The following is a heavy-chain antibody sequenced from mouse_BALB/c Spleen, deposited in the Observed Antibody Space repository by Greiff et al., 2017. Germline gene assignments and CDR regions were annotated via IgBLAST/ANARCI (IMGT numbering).Heavy chain of an antibody. CDR1: GYSITSGYY. J-gene: IGHJ1*01. D-gene: IGHD1-1*02. CDR2: ISYDGSN. Sequence: ESGPGLVKPSQSLSLTCSVTGYSITSGYYWNWIRQFPGNKLEWMGYISYDGSNNYNPSLKNRISITRDTSKNQFFLKLNSVTTEDTATYYCASGWGYFDVWGAGTTVTVSS. CDR3: ASGWGYFDV. V-gene: IGHV3-6*02.